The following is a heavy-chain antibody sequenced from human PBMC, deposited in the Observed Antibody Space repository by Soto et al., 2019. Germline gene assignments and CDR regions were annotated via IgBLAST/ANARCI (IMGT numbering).Heavy chain of an antibody. CDR2: IYWDDDK. D-gene: IGHD3-9*01. J-gene: IGHJ5*02. Sequence: SGPTLVNPTQTLTLTCTFSGFSLSTSGVGVGWIRQPPGKALEWLALIYWDDDKRYSPSLKSRLTITKDTSKNQVVLTMTNMDPVDTATYYCAHSRAYDILTGHAHWFDPWGQGTLVTVSS. V-gene: IGHV2-5*02. CDR3: AHSRAYDILTGHAHWFDP. CDR1: GFSLSTSGVG.